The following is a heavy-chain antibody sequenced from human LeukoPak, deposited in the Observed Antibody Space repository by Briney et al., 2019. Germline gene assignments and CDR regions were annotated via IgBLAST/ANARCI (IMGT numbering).Heavy chain of an antibody. V-gene: IGHV4-59*01. CDR1: GGSISSYY. Sequence: SETLCLTCTVSGGSISSYYWSWIRQPPGKGLEWVGYIYYSGSTNYNPSLKSRVTTSVDTSKNQFSLKLSSVTAADTAVYYCASQRYSSGWYPHDAFDIWGQGTMVTVSS. CDR3: ASQRYSSGWYPHDAFDI. J-gene: IGHJ3*02. CDR2: IYYSGST. D-gene: IGHD6-19*01.